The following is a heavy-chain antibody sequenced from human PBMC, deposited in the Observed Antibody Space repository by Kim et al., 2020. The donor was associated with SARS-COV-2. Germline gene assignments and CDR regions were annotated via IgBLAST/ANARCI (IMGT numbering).Heavy chain of an antibody. J-gene: IGHJ2*01. Sequence: GGSLRLSCAASGFTFSSYAMSWVRQAPGKGLEWVSAISGSGGSTYYADSVKGRFTISRDNSKNTLYLQMNSLRAEDTAVYYCAKDAIVAYQARYWYFALWGRGTLVTVSS. CDR2: ISGSGGST. V-gene: IGHV3-23*01. CDR3: AKDAIVAYQARYWYFAL. CDR1: GFTFSSYA. D-gene: IGHD2-2*01.